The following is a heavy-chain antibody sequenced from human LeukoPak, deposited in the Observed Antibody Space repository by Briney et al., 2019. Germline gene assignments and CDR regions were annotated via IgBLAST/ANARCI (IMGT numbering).Heavy chain of an antibody. D-gene: IGHD6-13*01. V-gene: IGHV3-30*04. CDR3: AKDLEPIAAAGGAILD. Sequence: QSRGSLRLSCAASGFTFSSYAMHWVRQAPGKGLEWVAVISYDGSNKYYADSVKGRFTISRDNSKNTLYLQMNSLRAEDTAVYYCAKDLEPIAAAGGAILDWGQGTLVTVSS. J-gene: IGHJ4*02. CDR1: GFTFSSYA. CDR2: ISYDGSNK.